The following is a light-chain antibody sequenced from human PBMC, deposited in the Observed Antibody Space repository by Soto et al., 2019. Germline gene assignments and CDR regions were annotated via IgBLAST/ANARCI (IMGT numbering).Light chain of an antibody. V-gene: IGLV7-46*01. CDR3: LFSYSGARV. CDR1: TGAVTSSHY. CDR2: DTN. J-gene: IGLJ2*01. Sequence: QAVVTQEPSLTVSPGGTVTLTCGFTTGAVTSSHYPYWFQQKPGQAPRTLIYDTNNKHSWTPARFLGSLLGGKAALTLSGAQPEDEADYYCLFSYSGARVFGGGTKLTVL.